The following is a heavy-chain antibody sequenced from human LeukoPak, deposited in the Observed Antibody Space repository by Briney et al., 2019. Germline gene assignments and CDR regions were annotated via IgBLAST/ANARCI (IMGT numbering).Heavy chain of an antibody. V-gene: IGHV3-23*01. CDR2: TSGSGDGT. J-gene: IGHJ4*02. Sequence: GGSLRLSCAASGFTFGTYAMNWVRQAPGKGLEWVSGTSGSGDGTYYADSVKGRFTISRDNSKNTLYLQMNSLRAEDTALYYCAKDTWRLGYWGQGTLVTVSS. CDR1: GFTFGTYA. D-gene: IGHD3-16*01. CDR3: AKDTWRLGY.